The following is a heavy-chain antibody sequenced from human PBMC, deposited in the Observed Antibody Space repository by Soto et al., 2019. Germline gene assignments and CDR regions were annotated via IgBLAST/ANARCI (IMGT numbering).Heavy chain of an antibody. CDR3: ARDTGSGLRVEPGIFEY. D-gene: IGHD1-26*01. V-gene: IGHV1-3*01. J-gene: IGHJ4*02. Sequence: QVQLVQSGAEVKKPGASVKVSCNPSGYAFTSYTMHWVRQAPGQGLAWMGWINADNGDSKYSQKFQGRVTITRDTSASIAYMELSSLRSEDTAVYYCARDTGSGLRVEPGIFEYWGQETLVTVSS. CDR1: GYAFTSYT. CDR2: INADNGDS.